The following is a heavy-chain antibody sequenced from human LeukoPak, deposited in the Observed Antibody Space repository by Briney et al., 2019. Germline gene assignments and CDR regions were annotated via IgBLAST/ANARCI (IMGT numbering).Heavy chain of an antibody. J-gene: IGHJ5*02. CDR2: VYHSGST. CDR3: ARSRAFNSGAFDP. CDR1: GDSFSNLKW. D-gene: IGHD1-26*01. V-gene: IGHV4-4*02. Sequence: SGTLSLTCTVSGDSFSNLKWWNWLRRPPGQALEWIGEVYHSGSTNYNPSLKGRVTMSVDKSVNQFSLKLSSVTAADTAVYYCARSRAFNSGAFDPWGQGSLVTVSS.